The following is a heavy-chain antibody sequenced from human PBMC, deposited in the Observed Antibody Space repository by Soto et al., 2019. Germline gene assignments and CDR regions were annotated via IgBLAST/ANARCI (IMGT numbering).Heavy chain of an antibody. Sequence: EVQLLESGGDLVQPGGSLRLSCAASGFAFSSYSMNWVRQAPGKGLEWLSYIGGSSTTIYYADSVKGRFTISRDNAKNSLYLQMNSLRDEDTAVYYCARDVAVGEYAHFDYWGQGTLVTVSS. CDR1: GFAFSSYS. V-gene: IGHV3-48*02. D-gene: IGHD1-26*01. CDR2: IGGSSTTI. J-gene: IGHJ4*02. CDR3: ARDVAVGEYAHFDY.